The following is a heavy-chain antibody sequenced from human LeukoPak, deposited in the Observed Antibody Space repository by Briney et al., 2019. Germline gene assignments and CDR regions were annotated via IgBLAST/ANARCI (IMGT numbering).Heavy chain of an antibody. D-gene: IGHD6-19*01. Sequence: ASVKVSCKASIYTLTHYGISWLRQAPGQGLEWMGWISAYNGNTNYAQKLQGRVTMTTDTSTSTAYMELRSLRSDDTAVYYCARGPGIAVAGYYFDYWGQGTLVTVSS. CDR2: ISAYNGNT. CDR3: ARGPGIAVAGYYFDY. J-gene: IGHJ4*02. V-gene: IGHV1-18*01. CDR1: IYTLTHYG.